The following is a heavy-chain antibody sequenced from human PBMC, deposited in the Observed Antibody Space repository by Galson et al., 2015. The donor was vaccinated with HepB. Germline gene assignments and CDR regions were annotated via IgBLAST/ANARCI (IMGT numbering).Heavy chain of an antibody. J-gene: IGHJ6*02. CDR3: VATPQGYGMDV. V-gene: IGHV5-10-1*01. CDR2: INPSDSCT. Sequence: QSGAEVKKPGESLRISCQGSGSTFTNYWISWVRQKPGKGLEWMLNINPSDSCTNYNPSFQGHVSISADKSINTAYLQWSSLQASDTAMYYCVATPQGYGMDVWGHGTTVTVSS. CDR1: GSTFTNYW.